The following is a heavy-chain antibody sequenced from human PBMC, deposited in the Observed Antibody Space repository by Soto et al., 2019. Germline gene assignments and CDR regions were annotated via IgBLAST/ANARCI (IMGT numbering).Heavy chain of an antibody. V-gene: IGHV3-21*01. CDR1: GFTFSSYS. D-gene: IGHD2-15*01. CDR2: TSSSSSYI. J-gene: IGHJ3*02. CDR3: ARVGDIVVVVAATLHAFDI. Sequence: EVQLVESGGGLVKPGGSLRLSCAASGFTFSSYSMNWVRQAPGKGLEWVSSTSSSSSYIYYADSVKGRFTISRDNAKNSLYLQMNSLRAEDTAVYYCARVGDIVVVVAATLHAFDIWGQGTMVTVSS.